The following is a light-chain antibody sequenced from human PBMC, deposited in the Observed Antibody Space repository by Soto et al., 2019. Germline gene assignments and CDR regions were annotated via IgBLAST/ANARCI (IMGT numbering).Light chain of an antibody. CDR2: EVS. Sequence: QSALTQPPSASRSPGQSVTISCTGTSSDVGGYNYVSWYQQHPGKAPKLMIYEVSKRPSGVPDRFSGSKSDNTASLTVSGLQAEDEADYYCSSYTGSDNYVFGTGTKVTVL. J-gene: IGLJ1*01. CDR1: SSDVGGYNY. V-gene: IGLV2-8*02. CDR3: SSYTGSDNYV.